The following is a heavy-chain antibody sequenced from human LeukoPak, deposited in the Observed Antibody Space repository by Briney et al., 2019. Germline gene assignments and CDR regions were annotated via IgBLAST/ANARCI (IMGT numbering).Heavy chain of an antibody. CDR3: ARELVDIVATSYFDI. J-gene: IGHJ3*02. D-gene: IGHD5-12*01. Sequence: GASVKVSCKASGYTFTGYYMHWVRQAPGQGLEWMGWINPNSGGTNYAQKFQGRVTMTRDTSISTAYMERSRLRSDDTAVYYCARELVDIVATSYFDIWGQGTMVTVSS. V-gene: IGHV1-2*02. CDR2: INPNSGGT. CDR1: GYTFTGYY.